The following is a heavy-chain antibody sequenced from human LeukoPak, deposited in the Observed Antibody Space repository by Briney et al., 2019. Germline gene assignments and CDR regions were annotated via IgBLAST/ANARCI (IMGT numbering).Heavy chain of an antibody. V-gene: IGHV3-23*01. Sequence: PGGSLRLSCAASGFTFSSYAMSWGRQAPGKGLEWVSAISGSGGSTYYADSVKGGFTISRDNAKNSLYLQMNSLRAEDTAVYYCARDCRVWPYYFDYWGQGTLVTVSS. D-gene: IGHD2-15*01. CDR1: GFTFSSYA. CDR2: ISGSGGST. CDR3: ARDCRVWPYYFDY. J-gene: IGHJ4*02.